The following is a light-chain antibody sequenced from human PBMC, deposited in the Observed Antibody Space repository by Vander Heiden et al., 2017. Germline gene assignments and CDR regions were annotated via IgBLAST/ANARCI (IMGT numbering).Light chain of an antibody. CDR1: KLGDKY. J-gene: IGLJ2*01. CDR2: QDN. V-gene: IGLV3-1*01. CDR3: QAWDSSTVV. Sequence: SHELTQSPSVSVSPGQTASITCSGDKLGDKYACWYQQKPGQSPVLVIYQDNKRPSGIPERFSGSNSGNTATLTISGTQAMDEADYYCQAWDSSTVVFGGGTKLTVL.